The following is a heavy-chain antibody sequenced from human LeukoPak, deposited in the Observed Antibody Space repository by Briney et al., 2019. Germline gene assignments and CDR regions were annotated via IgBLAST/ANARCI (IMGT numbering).Heavy chain of an antibody. CDR1: GYTFTSYY. V-gene: IGHV5-51*01. CDR2: IYPGDSDT. Sequence: GASVKVSCKASGYTFTSYYMHWVRQAPGQGLEWMGIIYPGDSDTRYSPSFQGRVTISADKSISTAYLQWSSLKASDTAMYYCARPRGSSSWTDFDYWGQGTLVTVSS. J-gene: IGHJ4*02. D-gene: IGHD6-13*01. CDR3: ARPRGSSSWTDFDY.